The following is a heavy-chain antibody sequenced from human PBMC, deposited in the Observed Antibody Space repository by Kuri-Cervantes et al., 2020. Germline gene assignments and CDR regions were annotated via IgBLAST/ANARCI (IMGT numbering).Heavy chain of an antibody. Sequence: GGSLRLSCAASGFTFSSYSMNWVRQAPGKGLEWVSVISGSGGSTYYADSVKGRFTISRDNSKNTLYLQMNSLRAEDTAVYYCAKGTYGSGSYYAPDYWGQGTLVTVSS. J-gene: IGHJ4*02. V-gene: IGHV3-23*01. CDR2: ISGSGGST. D-gene: IGHD3-10*01. CDR3: AKGTYGSGSYYAPDY. CDR1: GFTFSSYS.